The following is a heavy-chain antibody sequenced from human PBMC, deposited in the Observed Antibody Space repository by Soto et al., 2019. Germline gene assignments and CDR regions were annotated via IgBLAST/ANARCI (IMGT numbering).Heavy chain of an antibody. D-gene: IGHD2-15*01. Sequence: QVQLVQSGAEVKKPGSSVKVSCKAPRGLFSSYVFNWVRQAPGQGLEWMGGVNPILNIADHAQKFQGRVRIPAAASPGTVYMELSSLRSDDTATYFCARYRHWSGDSCNYYYIMDLWGQGTTITVSS. CDR1: RGLFSSYV. CDR2: VNPILNIA. V-gene: IGHV1-69*04. J-gene: IGHJ6*02. CDR3: ARYRHWSGDSCNYYYIMDL.